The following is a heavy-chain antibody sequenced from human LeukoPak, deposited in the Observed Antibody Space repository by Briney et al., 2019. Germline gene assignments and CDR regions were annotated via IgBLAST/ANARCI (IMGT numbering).Heavy chain of an antibody. Sequence: GGSLRLSCEASGFTFSTYRMNWVRQAPGKGLEWVSYISPGSSTIYYADSVKGRFTISRDNAKNSLYLQMNSLRDEDTAVYYCARGVDYWGQGTLVTVSP. CDR2: ISPGSSTI. V-gene: IGHV3-48*02. CDR1: GFTFSTYR. J-gene: IGHJ4*02. CDR3: ARGVDY.